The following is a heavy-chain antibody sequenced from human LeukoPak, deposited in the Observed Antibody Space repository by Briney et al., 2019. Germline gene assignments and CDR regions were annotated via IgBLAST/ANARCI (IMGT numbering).Heavy chain of an antibody. J-gene: IGHJ3*02. CDR3: GGVVREIDAFDI. V-gene: IGHV1-18*01. CDR1: GYTFTSYG. D-gene: IGHD1-26*01. Sequence: ASVKVSCKASGYTFTSYGISWVRHATGQGLEWMGWISAYSGNTNYAQELQGRVTMTKETSTSTAYTELRRLRSDDPAVYYWGGVVREIDAFDIWGKGKMVTVSS. CDR2: ISAYSGNT.